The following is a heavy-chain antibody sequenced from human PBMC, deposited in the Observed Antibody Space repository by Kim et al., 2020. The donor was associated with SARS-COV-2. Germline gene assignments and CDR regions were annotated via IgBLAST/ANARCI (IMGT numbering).Heavy chain of an antibody. J-gene: IGHJ4*02. D-gene: IGHD3-10*01. V-gene: IGHV3-23*01. CDR1: GFTFSSYA. CDR3: AKDALYGSGSYYNVPGFFDY. CDR2: ISGSGGST. Sequence: GGSLRLSCAASGFTFSSYAMSWVRQAPGKGLEWVSAISGSGGSTYYADSVTGRFTISRDNSKNTLYLQMNSLRAEDTAVYYCAKDALYGSGSYYNVPGFFDYWGQGALVTVSS.